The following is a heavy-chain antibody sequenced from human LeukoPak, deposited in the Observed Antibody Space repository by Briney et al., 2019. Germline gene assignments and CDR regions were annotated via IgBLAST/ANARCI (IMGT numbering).Heavy chain of an antibody. V-gene: IGHV1-69*01. D-gene: IGHD3-10*01. CDR3: ARDPEVVQGSGSYYYYGMDV. CDR1: GGTFSSYA. Sequence: SVKVSCKASGGTFSSYAISWVRQAPGQGLEWMGGIIPIFGTANYAQKFQGRVTITADESTSTAYMELSSLRSEDTAVYYCARDPEVVQGSGSYYYYGMDVWGKGTTVTVSS. J-gene: IGHJ6*04. CDR2: IIPIFGTA.